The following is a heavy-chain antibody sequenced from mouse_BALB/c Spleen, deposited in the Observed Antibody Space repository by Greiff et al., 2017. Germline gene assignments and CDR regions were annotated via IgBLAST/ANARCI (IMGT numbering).Heavy chain of an antibody. D-gene: IGHD1-1*01. V-gene: IGHV3-2*02. Sequence: EVQGVESGPGLVKPSQSLSLTCTVTGYSITSDYAWNWIRQFPGNKLEWMCYISYSGSTSYNPSLKSRISITRDTSKNQFFLQLNSVTTEDTATYYCARGRLYYYGSSYNYGGQGTTLTVSS. CDR1: GYSITSDYA. CDR2: ISYSGST. J-gene: IGHJ2*01. CDR3: ARGRLYYYGSSYNY.